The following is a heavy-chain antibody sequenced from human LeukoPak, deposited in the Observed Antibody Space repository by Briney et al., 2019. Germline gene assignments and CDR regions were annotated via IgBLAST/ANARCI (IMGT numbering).Heavy chain of an antibody. CDR3: ARDPYFSWFDP. D-gene: IGHD3-10*01. CDR1: GGSFSGYY. V-gene: IGHV4-34*01. Sequence: PSETLSLTCAVYGGSFSGYYWSWIRQPPGKGLEWIGEINHSGSTNYNPSLKSRVTISLDKSKNQVSLKLSSVTAADTAVYYCARDPYFSWFDPWGQGTLVTVSS. J-gene: IGHJ5*02. CDR2: INHSGST.